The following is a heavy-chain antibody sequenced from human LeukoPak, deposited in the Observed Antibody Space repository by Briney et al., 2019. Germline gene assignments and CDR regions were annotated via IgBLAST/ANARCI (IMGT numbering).Heavy chain of an antibody. Sequence: GGSLRLSCAASGLTFTSYSMNWVRQAPGKGLEWASTISGGGGSTYYADSVKGRSTISRDNSKNTLYLQVNSLRAEDTAVYYCAKGGKWDVTPFDYWGQGTLVTVSS. CDR1: GLTFTSYS. D-gene: IGHD1-26*01. V-gene: IGHV3-23*01. J-gene: IGHJ4*02. CDR2: ISGGGGST. CDR3: AKGGKWDVTPFDY.